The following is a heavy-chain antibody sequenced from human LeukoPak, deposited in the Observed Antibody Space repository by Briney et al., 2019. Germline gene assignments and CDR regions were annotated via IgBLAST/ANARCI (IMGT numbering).Heavy chain of an antibody. Sequence: SGPTLVNPTQTLTLTCTFSGFSLSTSGMCVSWIRQPPGKALEWLARIDWDDDKYYSTSLKTRLTISKDTSKNQVVLTMTNMDPVDTATYYCARLLAVAGTSDFDYWGQGTLVTVSS. D-gene: IGHD6-19*01. J-gene: IGHJ4*02. V-gene: IGHV2-70*11. CDR3: ARLLAVAGTSDFDY. CDR2: IDWDDDK. CDR1: GFSLSTSGMC.